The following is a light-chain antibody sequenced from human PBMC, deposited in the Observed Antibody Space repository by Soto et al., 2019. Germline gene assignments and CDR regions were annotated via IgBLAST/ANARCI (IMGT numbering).Light chain of an antibody. V-gene: IGKV3-20*01. Sequence: EIVLTQSPATLSLSPGERATLSCRASQSVSSYLAWYQQKPGQAPRLLIYDASNRAAGVPDRFGGSGSGTDFTLTISRLEPEDFAVYYCQQYGGSPLTFGGGTKVEIK. CDR2: DAS. J-gene: IGKJ4*01. CDR1: QSVSSY. CDR3: QQYGGSPLT.